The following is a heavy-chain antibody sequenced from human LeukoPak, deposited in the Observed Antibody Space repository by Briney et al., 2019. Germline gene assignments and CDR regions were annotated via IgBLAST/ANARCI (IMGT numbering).Heavy chain of an antibody. CDR3: ARSDGYGLVGI. D-gene: IGHD3-10*01. CDR2: IYHSGST. V-gene: IGHV4-38-2*02. CDR1: GYSISSGYY. J-gene: IGHJ3*02. Sequence: SETLSLTCTVSGYSISSGYYWGWIRQPPGKGLEWIGSIYHSGSTYYNPSLKSRVTISVDTSKNQLSLKLSSVTAADTAVYYCARSDGYGLVGIWGQGTMVTVSS.